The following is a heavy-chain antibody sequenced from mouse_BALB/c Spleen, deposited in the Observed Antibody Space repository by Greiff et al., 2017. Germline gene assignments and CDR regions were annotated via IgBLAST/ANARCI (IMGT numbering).Heavy chain of an antibody. CDR1: GYTFTDYA. D-gene: IGHD1-1*01. V-gene: IGHV1-67*01. J-gene: IGHJ2*01. Sequence: QVQLKESGPELVRPGVSVKISCKGSGYTFTDYAMHWVKQSHAKSLEWIGVISTYYGNTNYNQKFKGKATMTVDKSSSTAYMELARLTSEDSAIYYCARDYYGYFDYWGQGTTLTVSS. CDR2: ISTYYGNT. CDR3: ARDYYGYFDY.